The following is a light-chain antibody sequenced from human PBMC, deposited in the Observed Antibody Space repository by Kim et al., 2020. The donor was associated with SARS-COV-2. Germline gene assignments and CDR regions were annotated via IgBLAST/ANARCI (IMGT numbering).Light chain of an antibody. Sequence: SPGERAPPSCRASQSVSSCLAWYQQKPGQAPRRLIYDASNRATSIPARFSGSGSGTDFTLTISSLEPEDFAVYYCQQRSNWPQWTFGQGTKVDIK. CDR2: DAS. V-gene: IGKV3-11*01. J-gene: IGKJ1*01. CDR3: QQRSNWPQWT. CDR1: QSVSSC.